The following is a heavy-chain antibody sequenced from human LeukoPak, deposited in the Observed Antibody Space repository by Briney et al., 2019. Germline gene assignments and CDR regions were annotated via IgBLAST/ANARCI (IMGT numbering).Heavy chain of an antibody. CDR1: GFTFSLYW. V-gene: IGHV3-7*03. J-gene: IGHJ4*02. D-gene: IGHD3-9*01. CDR2: IKQDGGEK. Sequence: TGGSLRLSCAASGFTFSLYWMNWVRRAPGKGLEWVANIKQDGGEKNYVDSVKGRFTISRDNAKNSLNLQMNNLRVEDTAMYYCAGGTGFIIKDWGQGTLVTVSS. CDR3: AGGTGFIIKD.